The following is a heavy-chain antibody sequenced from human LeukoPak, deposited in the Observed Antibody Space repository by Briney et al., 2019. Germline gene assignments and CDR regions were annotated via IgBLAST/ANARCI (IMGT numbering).Heavy chain of an antibody. J-gene: IGHJ3*02. CDR1: GGSINSDY. CDR2: IYYSGST. Sequence: SETLFLTCSVSGGSINSDYWSWIRQPPGKGLEWIGYIYYSGSTNYNPSLKSRVTISVDTSKNQFSLKLNSVTAADTAVYYCARVLPAYDILTGYYKGDAFDIWGQGTMVSVSS. D-gene: IGHD3-9*01. CDR3: ARVLPAYDILTGYYKGDAFDI. V-gene: IGHV4-59*01.